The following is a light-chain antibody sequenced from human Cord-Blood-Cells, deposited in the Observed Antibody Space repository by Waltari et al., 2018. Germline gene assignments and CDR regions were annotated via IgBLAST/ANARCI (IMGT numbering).Light chain of an antibody. V-gene: IGLV2-11*02. Sequence: QSALTQPRSVSGSPGPSVTISCTGTSSDVGGYNYVSWYQQHPGKAPKLMIYDVSKRPSGVPERFSGSKAGNTASLSSSGLQAEDEADYYCCSYAGSFYVFGTGTKVTVL. CDR2: DVS. J-gene: IGLJ1*01. CDR1: SSDVGGYNY. CDR3: CSYAGSFYV.